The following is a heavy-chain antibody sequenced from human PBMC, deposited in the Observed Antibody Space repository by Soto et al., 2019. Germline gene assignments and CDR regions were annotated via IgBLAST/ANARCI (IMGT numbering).Heavy chain of an antibody. D-gene: IGHD3-22*01. J-gene: IGHJ5*02. CDR1: GDSISNSRFY. CDR2: IYHTGNA. V-gene: IGHV4-39*01. Sequence: QLQLQESGPGQVKSSETLSLTCSVSGDSISNSRFYWAWIRQPPGEGLEWIGSIYHTGNAYYNPSRQSRVTITVDTSKNQFSLQLTSGTAADAALYYCARDFFDSSDYTTNWFDPWGQGTLVTVSS. CDR3: ARDFFDSSDYTTNWFDP.